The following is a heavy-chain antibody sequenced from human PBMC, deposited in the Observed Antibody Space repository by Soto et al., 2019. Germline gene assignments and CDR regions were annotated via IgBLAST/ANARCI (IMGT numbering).Heavy chain of an antibody. Sequence: GGSLRLSCAASKFTFITYAMTWGRQAPGKGLEWVSDISGSGDNTYYADSVKGRFTISRDNSKSTLYLQMNSLRAEDTAVYYCAKDLVHCTGTRCARYFEKWGRGTLVTVSS. V-gene: IGHV3-23*01. CDR1: KFTFITYA. D-gene: IGHD2-8*02. CDR3: AKDLVHCTGTRCARYFEK. J-gene: IGHJ4*02. CDR2: ISGSGDNT.